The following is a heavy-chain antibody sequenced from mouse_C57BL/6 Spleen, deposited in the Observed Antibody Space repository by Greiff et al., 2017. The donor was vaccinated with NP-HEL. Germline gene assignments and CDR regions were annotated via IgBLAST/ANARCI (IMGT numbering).Heavy chain of an antibody. J-gene: IGHJ4*01. CDR3: AKNGNYGGFYAMDY. CDR1: GFSLTSYG. Sequence: VQLQQSGPGLVQPSQSLSITCTVSGFSLTSYGVHWVRQSPGKGLEWLGVIWRGGSTDYNAAFMSRLSITKDNSKSQVFFKMNSLQADDTAIYYCAKNGNYGGFYAMDYWGQGTSVTVSS. D-gene: IGHD2-1*01. V-gene: IGHV2-5*01. CDR2: IWRGGST.